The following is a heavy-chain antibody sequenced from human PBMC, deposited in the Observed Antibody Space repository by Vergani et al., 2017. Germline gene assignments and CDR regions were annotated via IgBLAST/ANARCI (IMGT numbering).Heavy chain of an antibody. V-gene: IGHV3-30*02. J-gene: IGHJ6*03. CDR2: IRYDGSNT. Sequence: VQLVESGGGLIHPGGSLRLSCGASGFTFSNYGMHWVRQAPGKGLEWVTFIRYDGSNTYYADSVKGRFTISRDNSKNTLYLQMNNLRAADTAVYYCARSGYCAHGVCYMTYYYYMDVWGKGTAVTVSS. CDR3: ARSGYCAHGVCYMTYYYYMDV. CDR1: GFTFSNYG. D-gene: IGHD2-8*01.